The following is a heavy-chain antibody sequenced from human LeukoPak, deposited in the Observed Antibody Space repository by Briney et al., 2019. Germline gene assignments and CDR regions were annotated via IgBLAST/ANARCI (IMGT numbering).Heavy chain of an antibody. CDR3: ARAPMIRGYFDY. CDR2: IYYSGST. D-gene: IGHD3-22*01. Sequence: SETLSLTCTVSGGSISSGGSYWSWIRQYPGKGLEWIGYIYYSGSTYYNPSLKSRVTISVDTSKNQFSLKLSSVTAADTAVYYCARAPMIRGYFDYWGQGTLVTVSS. CDR1: GGSISSGGSY. J-gene: IGHJ4*02. V-gene: IGHV4-31*03.